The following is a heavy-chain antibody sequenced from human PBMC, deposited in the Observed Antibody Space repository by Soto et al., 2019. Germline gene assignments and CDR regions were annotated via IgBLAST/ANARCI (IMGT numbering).Heavy chain of an antibody. D-gene: IGHD6-19*01. CDR2: VYYTGST. CDR3: ARGQGSGWYSDS. J-gene: IGHJ4*02. CDR1: GVSVSSSSYY. Sequence: QVQLQQSGPGLVKPSETLSLTCTVSGVSVSSSSYYWNWIRQPPGKGLEWIGYVYYTGSTNYNPSLQSRVTISIDTSKNQFSLKLRSVTAADTAVYFCARGQGSGWYSDSWGQGTLVLVSS. V-gene: IGHV4-61*01.